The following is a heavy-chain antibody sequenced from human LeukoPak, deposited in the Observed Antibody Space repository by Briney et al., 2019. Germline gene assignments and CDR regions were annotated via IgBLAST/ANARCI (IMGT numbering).Heavy chain of an antibody. J-gene: IGHJ4*02. CDR2: ISAYNGNT. D-gene: IGHD3-10*01. V-gene: IGHV1-18*01. CDR3: ARWGIWFGESPSLDY. CDR1: GYTFTSYG. Sequence: APVKVSCKASGYTFTSYGISWVRQAPGQGLEWMGWISAYNGNTNYAQKLQGRVTMTTDTSTSTAYMELRSLRSDDTAVYYCARWGIWFGESPSLDYWGQGTLVTVSS.